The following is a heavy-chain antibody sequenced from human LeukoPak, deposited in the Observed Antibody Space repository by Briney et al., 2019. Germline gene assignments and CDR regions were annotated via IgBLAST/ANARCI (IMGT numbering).Heavy chain of an antibody. J-gene: IGHJ4*02. CDR2: INPNSGGT. Sequence: ASVKVSCKASGYTFTGYYMHWVRQAPGQGLEWMGWINPNSGGTNYAQKFQGWVTMTRDTSISTAYMELSRLRSDDTAVYYCARGRSSSWYNRGLWRTTTIDYWGQGTLVTVSS. CDR1: GYTFTGYY. D-gene: IGHD6-13*01. CDR3: ARGRSSSWYNRGLWRTTTIDY. V-gene: IGHV1-2*04.